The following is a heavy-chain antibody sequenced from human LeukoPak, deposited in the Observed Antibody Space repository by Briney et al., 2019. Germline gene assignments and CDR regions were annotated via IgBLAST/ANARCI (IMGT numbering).Heavy chain of an antibody. CDR2: ISASSSTI. J-gene: IGHJ4*02. CDR1: DFSFSSYS. Sequence: GGSLRLSCIGFDFSFSSYSMNWVRQTPGKGLEWVTYISASSSTIYYTDSVKGRFTVSRDNAKNSLYLQMNSLRVEDTAVYYCARGKILWKYANDWGQGTLVTVSA. CDR3: ARGKILWKYAND. D-gene: IGHD1-7*01. V-gene: IGHV3-48*01.